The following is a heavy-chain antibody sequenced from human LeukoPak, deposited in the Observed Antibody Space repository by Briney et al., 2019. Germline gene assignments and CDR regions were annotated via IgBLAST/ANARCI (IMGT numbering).Heavy chain of an antibody. J-gene: IGHJ4*02. V-gene: IGHV3-7*01. CDR3: ARAPATNEWRCMDY. CDR2: IKQDGSEK. CDR1: GFTFSSYW. D-gene: IGHD2-8*02. Sequence: TGGSLRLSCAASGFTFSSYWMSWVRQAPGKGLEWVANIKQDGSEKYYVDSVKGRFTISRDNAKNSLYLQMNSLRAEDTAVYYCARAPATNEWRCMDYWGQGTLVTVSS.